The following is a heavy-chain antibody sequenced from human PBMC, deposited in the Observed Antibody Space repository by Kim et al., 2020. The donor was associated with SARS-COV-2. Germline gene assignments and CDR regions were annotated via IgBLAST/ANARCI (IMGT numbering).Heavy chain of an antibody. J-gene: IGHJ5*02. CDR3: AKDRRYYDILTVYYYYNWFDP. D-gene: IGHD3-9*01. V-gene: IGHV3-53*01. Sequence: GGSLRLSCAASGFTVSSNYMSWVRQAPGKGLEWVSVIYSGGSTYYSDSVKGGFTISRDNSKNTLYLQMNSLRAEDTAVYYCAKDRRYYDILTVYYYYNWFDPWGQGTLVTVSS. CDR1: GFTVSSNY. CDR2: IYSGGST.